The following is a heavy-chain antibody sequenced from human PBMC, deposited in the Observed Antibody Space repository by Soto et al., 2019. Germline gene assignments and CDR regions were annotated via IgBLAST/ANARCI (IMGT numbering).Heavy chain of an antibody. J-gene: IGHJ4*02. Sequence: QVQLVQSWAEVMKPGSSVRVSCTTSGGTFNFYTINWVRQAPGQGLEWVGRVNPIVGMSNSAQKFQGRVTITADKSTNIAYMDLTRLKSEDTAVYYCATSYGSGSTHFDSWGQGTLVTVSS. D-gene: IGHD3-10*01. V-gene: IGHV1-69*02. CDR1: GGTFNFYT. CDR2: VNPIVGMS. CDR3: ATSYGSGSTHFDS.